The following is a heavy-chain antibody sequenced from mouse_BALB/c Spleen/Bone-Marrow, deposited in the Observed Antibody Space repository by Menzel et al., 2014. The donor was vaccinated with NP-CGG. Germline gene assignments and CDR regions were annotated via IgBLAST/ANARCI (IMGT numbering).Heavy chain of an antibody. CDR2: IWAGGST. CDR3: ARPTPRYFAMDY. V-gene: IGHV2-9*02. D-gene: IGHD6-1*01. CDR1: GFSLTSYG. J-gene: IGHJ4*01. Sequence: QVQLQQSGPGLVAPSQSLSITCTVSGFSLTSYGVHWVRQPPGKGLEWLGVIWAGGSTNYNSAPMSRLSISKDNSKSRVFLKMNSLQTDDTAMYYCARPTPRYFAMDYWGQGTSVTVSS.